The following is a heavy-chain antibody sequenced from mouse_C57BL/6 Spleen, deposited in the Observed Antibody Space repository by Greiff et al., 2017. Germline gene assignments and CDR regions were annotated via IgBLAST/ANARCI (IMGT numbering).Heavy chain of an antibody. V-gene: IGHV3-6*01. Sequence: ESGPGLVKPSQSLSLTCSVTGYSITSGYYWNWIRQFPGNKLEWMGYISYDGSNNYNPSLKNRISITRDTPKNQFFLKLNSVTTEDTATYYCARGGSSGNAMDYWGQGTSVTVSS. D-gene: IGHD3-2*02. CDR2: ISYDGSN. CDR3: ARGGSSGNAMDY. J-gene: IGHJ4*01. CDR1: GYSITSGYY.